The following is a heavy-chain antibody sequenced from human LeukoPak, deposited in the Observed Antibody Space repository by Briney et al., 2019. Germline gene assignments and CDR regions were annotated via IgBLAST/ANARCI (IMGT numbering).Heavy chain of an antibody. CDR1: GGSFSGYY. D-gene: IGHD3-10*01. Sequence: SETLSLTCAVYGGSFSGYYWSWIGQPPGKGLEWIGEINHSGSTNYNPSLKSRVTISVDTSKNQFSLKLSSVTAADTAVYYCARRGFGELCLDPWGQGTLVTVSS. J-gene: IGHJ5*02. CDR2: INHSGST. V-gene: IGHV4-34*01. CDR3: ARRGFGELCLDP.